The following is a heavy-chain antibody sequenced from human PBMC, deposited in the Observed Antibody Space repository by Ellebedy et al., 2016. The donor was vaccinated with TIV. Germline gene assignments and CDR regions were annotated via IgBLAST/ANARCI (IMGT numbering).Heavy chain of an antibody. CDR2: ISSGGNT. J-gene: IGHJ4*02. CDR3: ARTFTETLGGSDTQWVLDF. CDR1: GVSISRGY. D-gene: IGHD1-26*01. Sequence: SETLSLTCAVSGVSISRGYWSWIRQPPGKGLEWIGYISSGGNTNYSPSLKSRVTMSMDTSKNQFSLNLKSVTAADTAVYYCARTFTETLGGSDTQWVLDFWGQGSLVTASS. V-gene: IGHV4-59*01.